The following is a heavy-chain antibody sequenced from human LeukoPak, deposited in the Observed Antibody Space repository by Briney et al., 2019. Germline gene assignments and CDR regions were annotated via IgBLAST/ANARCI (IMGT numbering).Heavy chain of an antibody. CDR2: INTNTGNP. CDR1: GYTFTNYA. CDR3: ARDRPTYYYDSSGYYYYAFDI. V-gene: IGHV7-4-1*02. D-gene: IGHD3-22*01. Sequence: ASVKVSCKASGYTFTNYAMNWVRQAPGQGLEWMGWINTNTGNPTYAQGFTGRFVFSLDTSVSTACLRISSLKAEDTAVYYCARDRPTYYYDSSGYYYYAFDIWGQGTMVTVSS. J-gene: IGHJ3*02.